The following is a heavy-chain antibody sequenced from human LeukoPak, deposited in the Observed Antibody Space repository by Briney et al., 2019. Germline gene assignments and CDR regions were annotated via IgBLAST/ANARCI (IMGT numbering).Heavy chain of an antibody. CDR1: GFTFSTYG. CDR2: IRYDGSDTYDGSNK. V-gene: IGHV3-30*19. J-gene: IGHJ4*02. Sequence: GGSLRLSCAASGFTFSTYGLHWVRQAPGKGLEWVAFIRYDGSDTYDGSNKYYADSVKGRFTISRDNSKNMLYLQMNSLRAEDTAVYYCAGDFDYWGQGTLVTVSS. CDR3: AGDFDY.